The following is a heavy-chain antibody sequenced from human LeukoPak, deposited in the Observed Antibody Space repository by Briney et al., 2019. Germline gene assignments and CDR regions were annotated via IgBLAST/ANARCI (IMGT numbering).Heavy chain of an antibody. J-gene: IGHJ6*03. CDR2: IYYSGST. CDR3: ARTVYGSGSPPYYYYYYMDV. CDR1: SGSFSGYY. Sequence: SETLSLTCAVYSGSFSGYYWSWIRQPPGKGLEWIGYIYYSGSTNYNPSLKSRVTISVDTSKNQFSLKLSSVTAADTAVYYCARTVYGSGSPPYYYYYYMDVWGKGTTVTVSS. V-gene: IGHV4-59*01. D-gene: IGHD3-10*01.